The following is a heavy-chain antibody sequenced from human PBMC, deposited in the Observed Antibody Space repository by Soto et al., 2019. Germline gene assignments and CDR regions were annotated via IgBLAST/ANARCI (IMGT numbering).Heavy chain of an antibody. J-gene: IGHJ4*02. CDR2: SYHSGST. Sequence: QVQLQESGPGLVKPSGTLSLTCAVSGGSISSSNWWSWVRQPPGKGLEWIGESYHSGSTNYNPSLKSRVTISVDKSKNQFSLKLSSVTAADTAVYYCRAYCGGDCYSAWYYFDYWGQGTLVTVSS. CDR3: RAYCGGDCYSAWYYFDY. V-gene: IGHV4-4*02. D-gene: IGHD2-21*02. CDR1: GGSISSSNW.